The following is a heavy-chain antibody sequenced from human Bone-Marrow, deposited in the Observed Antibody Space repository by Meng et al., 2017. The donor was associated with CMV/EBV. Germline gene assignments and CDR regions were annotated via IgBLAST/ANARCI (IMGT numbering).Heavy chain of an antibody. V-gene: IGHV3-74*01. CDR1: GFTFSSYA. CDR2: INSDGSST. D-gene: IGHD1-26*01. Sequence: GESLKISCAASGFTFSSYAMSWVRQAPGKGLVWVSRINSDGSSTSYADSVKGRFTISRDNAKNTLYLQMNSLRAEDTAVYYCARGRGSGSYWAWFDPWGQGTLVTVSS. CDR3: ARGRGSGSYWAWFDP. J-gene: IGHJ5*02.